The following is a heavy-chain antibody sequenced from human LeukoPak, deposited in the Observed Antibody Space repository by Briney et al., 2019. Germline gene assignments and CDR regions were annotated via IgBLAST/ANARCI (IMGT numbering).Heavy chain of an antibody. Sequence: ASVKVSCKASGYTFTRYDINWVRQATGQGLEWMGWMNPNSGNTGYAQKFQGRVTMTRNTSISTAYMELSSLRSEDTAVYYCASREYSSSWNYYYGMDVWGQGTTVTVSS. CDR2: MNPNSGNT. J-gene: IGHJ6*02. D-gene: IGHD6-13*01. CDR1: GYTFTRYD. V-gene: IGHV1-8*01. CDR3: ASREYSSSWNYYYGMDV.